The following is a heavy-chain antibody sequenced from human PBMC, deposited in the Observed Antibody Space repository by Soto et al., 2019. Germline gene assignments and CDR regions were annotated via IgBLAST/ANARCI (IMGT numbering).Heavy chain of an antibody. CDR1: GGSISSGDYY. V-gene: IGHV4-30-4*01. J-gene: IGHJ4*02. D-gene: IGHD3-9*01. Sequence: LSLTCTVSGGSISSGDYYWSWIRQPPGKGLEWIGYIYYSGSTYYNPSLKSRVTISVDTSKNQFSLKLSSVTAADTAVYYCARATYYDILTGYYTDFDYWGQGTLVTVSS. CDR3: ARATYYDILTGYYTDFDY. CDR2: IYYSGST.